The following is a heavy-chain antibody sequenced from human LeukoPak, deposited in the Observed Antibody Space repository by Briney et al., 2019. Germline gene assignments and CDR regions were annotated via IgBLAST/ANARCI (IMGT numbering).Heavy chain of an antibody. CDR1: GFIFSDYY. V-gene: IGHV3-11*01. CDR2: ISGSGSTI. D-gene: IGHD1-7*01. J-gene: IGHJ3*02. CDR3: GRDFGLSGTKRSFDI. Sequence: GGSLRLSCAASGFIFSDYYMGWIRQAPGKGLEWVSYISGSGSTIFYADSVKGRFTISRDNAKNSMHLQMNSQRAEDTAVYYCGRDFGLSGTKRSFDIWGQGTMVTVSS.